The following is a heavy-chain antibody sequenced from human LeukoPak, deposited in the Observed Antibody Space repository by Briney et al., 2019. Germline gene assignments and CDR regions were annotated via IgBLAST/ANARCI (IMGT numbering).Heavy chain of an antibody. CDR3: ARDANWGRGS. CDR2: MSSDGRTI. Sequence: GGSLRLSSAASGFIFSTSAMHWVRQAPGKGLEWLTFMSSDGRTIYYADSVKGRFTISRDNSKNTLYLQMSRLRAEDTAVYFCARDANWGRGSWGPGTLVTVSS. V-gene: IGHV3-30*03. J-gene: IGHJ5*02. D-gene: IGHD7-27*01. CDR1: GFIFSTSA.